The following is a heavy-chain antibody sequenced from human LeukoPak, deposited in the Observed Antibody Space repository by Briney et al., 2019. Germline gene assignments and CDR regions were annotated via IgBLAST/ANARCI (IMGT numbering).Heavy chain of an antibody. Sequence: GGSLRLSCAASGFTFSSYAMSWVRQAPGKGLEWVSAISGSGGSTYYADSVKGRFTISRDNSENTLYLQMNSLRAEDTAVYYCAKRSGYEPGDEWFDPWGQGTLVTVSS. V-gene: IGHV3-23*01. J-gene: IGHJ5*02. D-gene: IGHD5-12*01. CDR1: GFTFSSYA. CDR2: ISGSGGST. CDR3: AKRSGYEPGDEWFDP.